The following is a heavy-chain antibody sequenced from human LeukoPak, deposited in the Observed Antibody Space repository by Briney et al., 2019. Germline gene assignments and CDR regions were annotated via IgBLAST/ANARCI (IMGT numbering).Heavy chain of an antibody. CDR2: IRYDGSNK. Sequence: GGSLRLSCAASGFTFGSYGMHWVRHAPGRGLEWVALIRYDGSNKYYADSVKGRFTISRDNSKNTLYLQMNSLRAEDTAVYYRTRNLGYCTGGGCYADYWGPGTLVTVSS. V-gene: IGHV3-30*02. J-gene: IGHJ4*02. D-gene: IGHD2-15*01. CDR1: GFTFGSYG. CDR3: TRNLGYCTGGGCYADY.